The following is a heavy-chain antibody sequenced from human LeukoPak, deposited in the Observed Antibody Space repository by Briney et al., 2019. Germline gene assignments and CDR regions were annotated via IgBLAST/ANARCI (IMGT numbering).Heavy chain of an antibody. D-gene: IGHD2-2*01. V-gene: IGHV4-59*01. CDR3: ARTRSTSPRSSMDV. CDR2: IYYSGST. Sequence: SETLSLTCTVSGGSISSYYWSWIRQPPGKGLEWIGYIYYSGSTNYNPSLKSPVPISVDTSKNQFSLKLSSVTAADTAVYYCARTRSTSPRSSMDVWGQGTTVTVSS. CDR1: GGSISSYY. J-gene: IGHJ6*02.